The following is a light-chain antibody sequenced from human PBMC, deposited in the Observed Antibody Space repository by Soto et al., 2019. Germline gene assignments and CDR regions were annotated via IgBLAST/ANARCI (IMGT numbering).Light chain of an antibody. Sequence: DIVMTQSPDSLAVSLGERATINCKSSQSVLYSSNNKNYLAWYQQKPGQPPKLLIYWASTRESGVPDRFSGSGSGTDFTLTISSLQAEDAAVYYCQQYYSTPPEMYTFGQGTKLEIK. V-gene: IGKV4-1*01. CDR1: QSVLYSSNNKNY. CDR3: QQYYSTPPEMYT. J-gene: IGKJ2*01. CDR2: WAS.